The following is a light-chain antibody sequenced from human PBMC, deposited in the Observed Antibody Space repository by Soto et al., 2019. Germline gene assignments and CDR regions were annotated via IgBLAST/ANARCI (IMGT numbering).Light chain of an antibody. CDR2: AAS. CDR3: LQDYNYPLT. CDR1: QGIRHY. J-gene: IGKJ4*01. V-gene: IGKV1-6*01. Sequence: AIPMTQSPSSLSASVGDRVTITCRASQGIRHYLGWYQQKPGKAPKLLIYAASSLQSGVPSRFSGSGSGTDFTLTISSLQSEDFATYYCLQDYNYPLTFGGGTKVEIK.